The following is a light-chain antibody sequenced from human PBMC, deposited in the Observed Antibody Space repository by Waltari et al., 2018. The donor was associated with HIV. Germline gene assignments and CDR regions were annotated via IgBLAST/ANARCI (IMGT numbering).Light chain of an antibody. V-gene: IGKV3-15*01. CDR3: QQYNNWPPLMYT. Sequence: EMVMTQSPATLSVSPGERATLSCRASQSVSSNLAWYQQKPGQAPRLLIYGASTRATGIPARFSGSGSGTEFTLTISSLQSEDFAVYYCQQYNNWPPLMYTFGQGTKLEIK. CDR2: GAS. J-gene: IGKJ2*01. CDR1: QSVSSN.